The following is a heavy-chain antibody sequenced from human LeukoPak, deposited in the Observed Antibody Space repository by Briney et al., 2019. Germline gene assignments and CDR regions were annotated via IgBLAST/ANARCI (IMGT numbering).Heavy chain of an antibody. Sequence: GRSLRLSCAASGFTFSTYPMHWVRQAPGKGLEWVAVISNDGSNKYYADSVKGRFTISRDNSNNTLFLHLNSLRGEDTAVYYCTRNSGWYGLSWGQGTLVTVSS. CDR1: GFTFSTYP. V-gene: IGHV3-30*04. CDR2: ISNDGSNK. CDR3: TRNSGWYGLS. D-gene: IGHD6-19*01. J-gene: IGHJ1*01.